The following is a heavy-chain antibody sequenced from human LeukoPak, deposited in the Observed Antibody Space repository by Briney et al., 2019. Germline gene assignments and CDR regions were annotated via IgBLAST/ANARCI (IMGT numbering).Heavy chain of an antibody. CDR2: ISAYNGNT. V-gene: IGHV1-18*01. D-gene: IGHD4-23*01. J-gene: IGHJ5*02. CDR1: GYTFTSYG. CDR3: ARGEIGGNFDP. Sequence: APVKVSCKASGYTFTSYGISWVRQAPGQGLEWMAWISAYNGNTNYAQKFQGRLTMTTETSTSTAYMELRSLRSDDTAVYYCARGEIGGNFDPWGQGTLVTVSS.